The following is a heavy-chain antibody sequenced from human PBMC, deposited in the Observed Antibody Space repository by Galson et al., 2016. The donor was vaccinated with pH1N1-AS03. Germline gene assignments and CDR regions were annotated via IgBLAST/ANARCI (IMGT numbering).Heavy chain of an antibody. J-gene: IGHJ6*02. D-gene: IGHD6-13*01. Sequence: SLRLSCAASGFTFSSHSMNWVRQAPGKGLEWVSAISFSSTYIYYADSVQGRFTISRDDAKNSLHLQMSSLRVEDKAVYYCARVLSPAAGHSLDVWGQGTTVTVSS. V-gene: IGHV3-21*01. CDR1: GFTFSSHS. CDR2: ISFSSTYI. CDR3: ARVLSPAAGHSLDV.